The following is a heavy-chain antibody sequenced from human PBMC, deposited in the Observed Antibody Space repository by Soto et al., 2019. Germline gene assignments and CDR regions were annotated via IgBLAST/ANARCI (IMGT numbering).Heavy chain of an antibody. CDR2: IIPIFGTA. CDR3: ARAFSRIAAAYPFDY. D-gene: IGHD6-13*01. CDR1: GGTFSSYA. Sequence: QVQLVQSGAEVKKPGSSVKVSCKASGGTFSSYAISWVRQAPGQGLEWMGGIIPIFGTANYAQKFQGRVTITADESTSTAYMELSSLRAEDTAVYYWARAFSRIAAAYPFDYWGQGTLVTVSS. J-gene: IGHJ4*02. V-gene: IGHV1-69*01.